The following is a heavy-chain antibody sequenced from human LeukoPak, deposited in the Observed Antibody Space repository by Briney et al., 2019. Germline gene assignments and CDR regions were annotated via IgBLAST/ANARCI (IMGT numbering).Heavy chain of an antibody. CDR1: GFTFSSSW. D-gene: IGHD2/OR15-2a*01. Sequence: GGSLRLSCAASGFTFSSSWMNWVRQAPGKGLVWVSRISADESTTTYADSVKGRFTISRDNAKNTLYLQMNSLRAEDTAVYYCARDFSFDPWGQGTLVTASS. V-gene: IGHV3-74*01. CDR2: ISADESTT. CDR3: ARDFSFDP. J-gene: IGHJ5*02.